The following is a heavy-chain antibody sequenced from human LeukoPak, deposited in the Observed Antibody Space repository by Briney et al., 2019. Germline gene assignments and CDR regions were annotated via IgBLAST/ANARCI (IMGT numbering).Heavy chain of an antibody. Sequence: PGGSLRLSCAASVFTVSSNYMSWVRQAPGKGLEWVSVIYSGGSTYYADSVKGRFTISRDNSKNTLYLQMNSLRAEDTAVYYCARDPLNCSGGSCSYMDVWGKGTTVTISS. D-gene: IGHD2-15*01. CDR1: VFTVSSNY. V-gene: IGHV3-66*01. J-gene: IGHJ6*03. CDR2: IYSGGST. CDR3: ARDPLNCSGGSCSYMDV.